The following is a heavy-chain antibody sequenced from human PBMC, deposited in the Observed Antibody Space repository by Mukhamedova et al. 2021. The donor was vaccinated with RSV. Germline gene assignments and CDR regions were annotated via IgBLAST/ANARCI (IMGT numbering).Heavy chain of an antibody. Sequence: GLEWVSAISGSDGRTYYADSVKGRFTIFRDNSKNTLYLQMNSLRADDTVVYYCAKDRSVAVAGHIYLFDYWGQGTLVTVSS. V-gene: IGHV3-23*01. D-gene: IGHD6-19*01. CDR2: ISGSDGRT. J-gene: IGHJ4*02. CDR3: AKDRSVAVAGHIYLFDY.